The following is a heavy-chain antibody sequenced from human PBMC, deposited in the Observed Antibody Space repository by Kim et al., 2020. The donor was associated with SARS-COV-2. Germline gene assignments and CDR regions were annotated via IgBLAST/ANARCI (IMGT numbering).Heavy chain of an antibody. CDR1: GEPFNIYY. D-gene: IGHD6-19*01. V-gene: IGHV4-34*01. CDR3: AREGLIVVAPVPPDY. J-gene: IGHJ4*02. Sequence: SETLSLTCAVFGEPFNIYYWSWIRQPPGKGLEWIGEINHSGSTNYNPSLKSRVTISIDTSKNQFSLNLNSVTAADTAVYYCAREGLIVVAPVPPDYWGQGTLVTVSS. CDR2: INHSGST.